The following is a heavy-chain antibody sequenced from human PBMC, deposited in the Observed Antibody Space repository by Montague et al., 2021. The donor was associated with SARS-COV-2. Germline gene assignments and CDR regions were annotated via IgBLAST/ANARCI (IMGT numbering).Heavy chain of an antibody. CDR1: GDSVSHDF. Sequence: SDTLSLTCTVSGDSVSHDFWTWIRQPPGKGLEWIGYVYYGRSSSYNPSLRVRVSIAVDTSKNQFSLRLSTVTAADTAIYYCVRDPAPSGSGTFYDYWGQGTLVAVSS. J-gene: IGHJ4*02. V-gene: IGHV4-59*02. CDR2: VYYGRSS. D-gene: IGHD1-26*01. CDR3: VRDPAPSGSGTFYDY.